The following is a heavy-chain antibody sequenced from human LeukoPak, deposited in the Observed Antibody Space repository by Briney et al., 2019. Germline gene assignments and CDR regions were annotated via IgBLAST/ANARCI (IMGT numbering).Heavy chain of an antibody. CDR1: GYTFTSYY. CDR3: ARALDTYYYGSGSYPGAFDI. CDR2: INPSGGST. J-gene: IGHJ3*02. Sequence: ASAKVSCKASGYTFTSYYMHWVRQAPGQGLEWMGIINPSGGSTSYAQKFQGRVTMTRDTSTSTVYMELSSLRSEDTAVYYCARALDTYYYGSGSYPGAFDIWGQGTMVTVSS. V-gene: IGHV1-46*01. D-gene: IGHD3-10*01.